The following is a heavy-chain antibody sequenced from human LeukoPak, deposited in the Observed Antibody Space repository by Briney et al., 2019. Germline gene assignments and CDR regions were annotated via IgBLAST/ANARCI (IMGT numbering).Heavy chain of an antibody. Sequence: ASVKVSCKASGYSFTSHYMHWVRQAPGQGLEWLGLINPTGSSTLYAQKFQGRVTMTRDMSTTTDYMELSSLRSDDTAVYYCARDIAVAGAVDYWGQGTLVTVSS. CDR3: ARDIAVAGAVDY. J-gene: IGHJ4*02. V-gene: IGHV1-46*01. CDR1: GYSFTSHY. D-gene: IGHD6-19*01. CDR2: INPTGSST.